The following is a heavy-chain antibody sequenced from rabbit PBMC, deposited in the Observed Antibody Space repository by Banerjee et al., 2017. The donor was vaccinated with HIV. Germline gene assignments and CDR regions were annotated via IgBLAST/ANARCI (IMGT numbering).Heavy chain of an antibody. V-gene: IGHV1S45*01. CDR3: ARWVSGSNYWDL. CDR2: IYNGDDT. CDR1: GFSFSNNYV. D-gene: IGHD8-1*01. J-gene: IGHJ4*01. Sequence: QEQLKESGGDLVKPEGSLTLTCTASGFSFSNNYVMCWVRQAPGKGLEWIGCIYNGDDTYYASWAKGRFTISKPSSTTVTLQMTSMTGADTDTYFCARWVSGSNYWDLWGPGTLVTVS.